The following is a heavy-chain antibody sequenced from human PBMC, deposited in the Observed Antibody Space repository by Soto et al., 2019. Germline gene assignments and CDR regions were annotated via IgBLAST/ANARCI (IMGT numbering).Heavy chain of an antibody. CDR1: GGSFSGYY. J-gene: IGHJ4*02. CDR2: INHRGST. D-gene: IGHD6-19*01. V-gene: IGHV4-34*01. Sequence: XTLSLPCAVYGGSFSGYYWSWIRQPPGKGLEWIGEINHRGSTNYNPSLKSRVTISVEKSKNQFSLKLSSVTAADTAVYYCARGGSGWYYDYWGQGTLGTVS. CDR3: ARGGSGWYYDY.